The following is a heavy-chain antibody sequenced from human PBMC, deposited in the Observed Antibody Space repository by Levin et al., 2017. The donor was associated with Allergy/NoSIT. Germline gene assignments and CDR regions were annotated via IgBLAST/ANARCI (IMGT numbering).Heavy chain of an antibody. V-gene: IGHV3-48*02. CDR3: ARHRTGGMPPYYFDY. CDR2: ISSSSSTI. CDR1: GFTFSSYS. D-gene: IGHD1-14*01. Sequence: GGSLRLSCAASGFTFSSYSMNWVRQAPGKGLEWVSYISSSSSTIYYADSVKGRFTISRDNAKNSLYLQMNSLRDEDTAVYYCARHRTGGMPPYYFDYWGQGTLVTVSS. J-gene: IGHJ4*02.